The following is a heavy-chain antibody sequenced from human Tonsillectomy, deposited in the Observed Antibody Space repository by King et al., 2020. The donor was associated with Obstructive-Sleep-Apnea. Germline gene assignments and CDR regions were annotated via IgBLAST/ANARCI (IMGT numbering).Heavy chain of an antibody. CDR1: GFTFSGYA. D-gene: IGHD3-16*01. Sequence: VQLVESGGGVAQPGRSLRVSCAASGFTFSGYAMHWVRQAPGKGLEWVAAISYDGSNKYYADFVKGRFTISRDNSKNTLYLQMNSLRAEDTAVYYCARDKGRNKIFVLGYYGMDVWGQGTTVTVSS. CDR3: ARDKGRNKIFVLGYYGMDV. V-gene: IGHV3-30*04. CDR2: ISYDGSNK. J-gene: IGHJ6*02.